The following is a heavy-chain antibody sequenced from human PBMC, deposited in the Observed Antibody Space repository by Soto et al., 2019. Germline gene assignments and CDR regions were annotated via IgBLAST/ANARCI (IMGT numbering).Heavy chain of an antibody. CDR1: GYSFTSYW. D-gene: IGHD4-17*01. CDR3: ARLGSYGDYVSWFDP. J-gene: IGHJ5*02. Sequence: PGESLKISCQGSGYSFTSYWIGWVRQMPGKGLEWMGIIYPGDSDTRYSPSFQGQVTISADKSISTAYLQWNSLKASDTAMYYCARLGSYGDYVSWFDPWGQGTLVTVSS. V-gene: IGHV5-51*01. CDR2: IYPGDSDT.